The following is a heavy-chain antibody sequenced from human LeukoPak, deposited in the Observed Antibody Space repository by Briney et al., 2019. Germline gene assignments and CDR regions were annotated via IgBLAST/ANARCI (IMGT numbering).Heavy chain of an antibody. CDR3: ARQPQIVVVAATDY. CDR2: IYYSGST. CDR1: GGSIGSSSYY. Sequence: PSQTLSLTCTVSGGSIGSSSYYWGWIRQPPGKGLEWIGSIYYSGSTYYNPSLKSRVTISVDTSKNQFSLKLSSVTAADTAVYYCARQPQIVVVAATDYWGQGTLVTVSS. V-gene: IGHV4-39*01. D-gene: IGHD2-15*01. J-gene: IGHJ4*02.